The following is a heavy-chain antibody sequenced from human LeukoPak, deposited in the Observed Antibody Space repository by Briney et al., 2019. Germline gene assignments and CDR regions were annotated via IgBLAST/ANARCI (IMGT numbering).Heavy chain of an antibody. Sequence: PGGSLRLSCAASGFTFSNAWMSWVRQAPGKGLEWVGRIKSKTDGGTTDYAAPVKGRFTISRDDSKNTLYLQMNSLKTEDTAVYYCTTAPTADCDYVWGSQSGFDIWGQGTMVTVSS. CDR2: IKSKTDGGTT. J-gene: IGHJ3*02. CDR3: TTAPTADCDYVWGSQSGFDI. D-gene: IGHD3-16*01. CDR1: GFTFSNAW. V-gene: IGHV3-15*01.